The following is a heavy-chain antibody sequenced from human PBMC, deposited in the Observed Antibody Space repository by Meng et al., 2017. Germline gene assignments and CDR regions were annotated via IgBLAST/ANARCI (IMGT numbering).Heavy chain of an antibody. J-gene: IGHJ3*02. D-gene: IGHD5-12*01. CDR3: ARLSGYDATSADI. V-gene: IGHV1-69*05. CDR1: GGTFSSYA. Sequence: SVKVSCKASGGTFSSYAISWVRQAPGQGLEWMGGIIPIFGTANYAQKLQGRVTMTTDTSTSTAYMELRSLRSDDTAVYYCARLSGYDATSADIWGQGTMVTVSS. CDR2: IIPIFGTA.